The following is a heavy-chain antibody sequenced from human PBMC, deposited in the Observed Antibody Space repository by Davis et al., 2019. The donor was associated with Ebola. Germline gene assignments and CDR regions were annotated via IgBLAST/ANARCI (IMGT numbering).Heavy chain of an antibody. CDR2: ISSSSSYI. CDR1: GFTFSSYS. D-gene: IGHD5-24*01. CDR3: TTPSRDGYNR. Sequence: GESLKISCAASGFTFSSYSMNWVRQAPGKGLEWVSSISSSSSYIYYADSVKGRFTISRDNAKNSLYLQMNSLKTEDTAVYYCTTPSRDGYNRWGQGTLVTVSS. J-gene: IGHJ4*02. V-gene: IGHV3-21*04.